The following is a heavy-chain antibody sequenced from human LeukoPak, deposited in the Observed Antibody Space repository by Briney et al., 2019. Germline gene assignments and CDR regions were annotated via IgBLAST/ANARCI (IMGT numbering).Heavy chain of an antibody. CDR1: GFTFSSYA. Sequence: GGSLRLSCAASGFTFSSYAMSWVRQAPGKGLEWVSGISASGGTTYYADSVEGRFTISRDNSKNSLYLQMNTLRAEDTAVYYCARDRHKYNYDSGGYPPYWGQGTLVTVSS. CDR3: ARDRHKYNYDSGGYPPY. CDR2: ISASGGTT. V-gene: IGHV3-23*01. J-gene: IGHJ4*02. D-gene: IGHD3-22*01.